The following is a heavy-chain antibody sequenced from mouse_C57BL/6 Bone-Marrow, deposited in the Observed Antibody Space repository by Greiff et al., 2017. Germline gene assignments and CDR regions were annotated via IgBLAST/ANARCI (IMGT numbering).Heavy chain of an antibody. CDR1: GFSLTSYG. CDR2: IWIGGST. V-gene: IGHV2-2*01. J-gene: IGHJ2*01. CDR3: DY. Sequence: VQLQQSGPGLVQPSQSLSIPCTVSGFSLTSYGVHWVRQSPGKGLEWLGVIWIGGSTDYNAAFISRLSISKDNSKSQVFFKMNSLQADDTAGRHFDYWGQGTTLTVSS.